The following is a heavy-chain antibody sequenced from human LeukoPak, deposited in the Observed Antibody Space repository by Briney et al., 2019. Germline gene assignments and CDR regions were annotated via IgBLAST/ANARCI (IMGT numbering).Heavy chain of an antibody. CDR2: IYSGGST. Sequence: PGGSLRLSCAASGFTVSSNYMSWVRQAPGKGLEWVSVIYSGGSTYYADSVKGRFTISRDNSKNTLYLQMNSLRAEDTAVYYCARVMKTSTAMAPYYYYYYMDVWGKGTTVTVSS. CDR3: ARVMKTSTAMAPYYYYYYMDV. CDR1: GFTVSSNY. J-gene: IGHJ6*03. V-gene: IGHV3-66*01. D-gene: IGHD5-18*01.